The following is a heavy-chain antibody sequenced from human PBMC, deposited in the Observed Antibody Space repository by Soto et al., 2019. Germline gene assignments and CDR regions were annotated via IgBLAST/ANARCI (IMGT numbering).Heavy chain of an antibody. D-gene: IGHD2-8*01. J-gene: IGHJ6*02. Sequence: QVQLVQSGGEVTKPGASVKVSCKSSGYTFTSYGVSWVRQAPGQGLKWLGWISVYTGNTKQAQKFQDRVTLTTEASTSTAYLELRNLRSDDTAVYYCARDRCTTDKCYTHHFDVWGQGTTVTVSS. CDR1: GYTFTSYG. CDR3: ARDRCTTDKCYTHHFDV. V-gene: IGHV1-18*04. CDR2: ISVYTGNT.